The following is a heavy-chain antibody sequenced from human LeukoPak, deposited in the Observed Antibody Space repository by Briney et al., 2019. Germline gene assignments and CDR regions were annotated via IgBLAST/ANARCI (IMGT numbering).Heavy chain of an antibody. D-gene: IGHD2-15*01. CDR1: GFTVSSNY. J-gene: IGHJ4*02. CDR2: IYSGGGT. CDR3: ARGVRAWSHDY. V-gene: IGHV3-66*01. Sequence: PGGSLRLSCAASGFTVSSNYVSWVRQAPGKGLEWVSVIYSGGGTYYADSVKGRFTISRDNSKNTLYLQMNSLRAEDTAVYYCARGVRAWSHDYWGQGTLVTVSS.